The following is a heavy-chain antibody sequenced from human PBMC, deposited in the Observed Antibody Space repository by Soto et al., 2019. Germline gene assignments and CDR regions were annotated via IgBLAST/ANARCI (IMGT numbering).Heavy chain of an antibody. V-gene: IGHV1-69*13. D-gene: IGHD3-9*01. CDR3: ARDILTGYYKDYYYGMDV. Sequence: SVKVSCKASGGTFSSYAISWVRQAPGQGLEWMGGIIPIFGTANYAQKFQGRVTITADESTSTAYMELSSLRSEDTAVYYCARDILTGYYKDYYYGMDVWGQGTTVTVSS. CDR2: IIPIFGTA. CDR1: GGTFSSYA. J-gene: IGHJ6*02.